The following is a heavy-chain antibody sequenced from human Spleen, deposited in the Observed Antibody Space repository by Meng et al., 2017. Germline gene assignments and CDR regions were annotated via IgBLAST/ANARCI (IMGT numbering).Heavy chain of an antibody. J-gene: IGHJ5*02. D-gene: IGHD3-22*01. CDR2: ISVYDGNT. Sequence: QVQVVQSGADVKRAGASVKVSFKASGYTLINYGVVWVRQAPGQGREWMGWISVYDGNTHYAQRLQDRVTMTKDTSTTTAYMELRSLRSDDTAVYYCARDAVRHSSGYFLYGFDLWGQGTLVTVSS. CDR3: ARDAVRHSSGYFLYGFDL. V-gene: IGHV1-18*01. CDR1: GYTLINYG.